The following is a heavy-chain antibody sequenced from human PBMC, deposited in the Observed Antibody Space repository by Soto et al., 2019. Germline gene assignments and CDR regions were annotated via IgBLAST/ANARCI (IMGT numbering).Heavy chain of an antibody. V-gene: IGHV3-66*01. J-gene: IGHJ6*02. Sequence: PGGSLTLSCGASGFPVSSNYMSWVRQARGKGLEWVSVIYSGGSTYYADSVKGRFTISRDNSKNTLYLHMNSLRAEDTAVYYCARSRQQLVDYHGMDVWGQGTTVTVSS. CDR2: IYSGGST. CDR1: GFPVSSNY. D-gene: IGHD6-13*01. CDR3: ARSRQQLVDYHGMDV.